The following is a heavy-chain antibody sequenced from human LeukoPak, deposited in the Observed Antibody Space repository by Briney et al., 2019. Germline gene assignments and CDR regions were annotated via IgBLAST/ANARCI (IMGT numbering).Heavy chain of an antibody. J-gene: IGHJ5*02. D-gene: IGHD3-3*01. CDR2: INPNSGGT. V-gene: IGHV1-2*02. Sequence: GASVKVSCKASGYTFTGYYMHWVRQAPGQGLEWMGWINPNSGGTNYAQKFQGRVTMTRDTSISTAYMELSRLRSDDTAVHYCAREPHPLTIFGVVKKGANWFDPWGQGTLVTVSS. CDR3: AREPHPLTIFGVVKKGANWFDP. CDR1: GYTFTGYY.